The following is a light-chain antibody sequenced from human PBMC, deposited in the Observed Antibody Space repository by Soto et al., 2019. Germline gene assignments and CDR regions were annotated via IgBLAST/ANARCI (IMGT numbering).Light chain of an antibody. V-gene: IGKV3D-11*01. CDR2: DVS. CDR3: QQRSNPPIT. CDR1: QGVTTN. Sequence: EIVLTQSPATLFVSAGDRAILSCRAGQGVTTNFAWYQQKSGQSPRLLIYDVSHRATGVPARFSGIGSGTDFTLTISSLEPEDVAVYDGQQRSNPPITFGQGTRLEIK. J-gene: IGKJ5*01.